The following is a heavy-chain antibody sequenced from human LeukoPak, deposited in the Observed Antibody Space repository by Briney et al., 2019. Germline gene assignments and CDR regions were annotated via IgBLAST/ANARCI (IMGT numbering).Heavy chain of an antibody. CDR3: TTQDSGYSYFDY. V-gene: IGHV3-15*01. D-gene: IGHD5-12*01. Sequence: PGGSLRLSCAASGFTFSNAWMSWVRHAPGKGLEWVGRIKSKTDGGTTDYAAPVKGRFTISRDDSKNTLYLQMNSLKTEDTAVYYCTTQDSGYSYFDYWGQGTLVTVSS. J-gene: IGHJ4*02. CDR2: IKSKTDGGTT. CDR1: GFTFSNAW.